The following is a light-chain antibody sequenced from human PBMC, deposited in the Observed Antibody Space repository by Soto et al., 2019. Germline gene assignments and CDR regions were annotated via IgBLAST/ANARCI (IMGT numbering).Light chain of an antibody. CDR3: QQHSNWPLT. Sequence: EIVLIQSPATLSLSPGERATLSCRASQSVGSNLAWYQQNPGQAPRLLIFDASNRATGIPARFSGSGSGTDFILAISSLEPEDFVVYYCQQHSNWPLTVGGGTKVEIK. V-gene: IGKV3-11*01. J-gene: IGKJ4*01. CDR2: DAS. CDR1: QSVGSN.